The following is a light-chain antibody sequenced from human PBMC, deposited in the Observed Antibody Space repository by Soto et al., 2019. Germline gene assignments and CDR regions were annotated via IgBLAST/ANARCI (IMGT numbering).Light chain of an antibody. CDR3: AAWDDSLSGGV. Sequence: QAVVTQPPSAYGTPGQRVTISCSGSSSNIGSNYVYWYQQLPGTAPKLLIYRNNQRPSGVPDRFSGSKSGTSASLAISGLRSEDEADYYCAAWDDSLSGGVFGGGTKLTVL. CDR2: RNN. J-gene: IGLJ2*01. CDR1: SSNIGSNY. V-gene: IGLV1-47*01.